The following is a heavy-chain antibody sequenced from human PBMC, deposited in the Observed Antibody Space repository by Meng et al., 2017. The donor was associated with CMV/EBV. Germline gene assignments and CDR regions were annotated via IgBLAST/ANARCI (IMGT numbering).Heavy chain of an antibody. V-gene: IGHV4-4*07. CDR2: IYASGST. CDR3: ARGPEVDYGDYVGLDY. CDR1: GGYTSSYY. J-gene: IGHJ4*02. D-gene: IGHD4-17*01. Sequence: QVRLRESGPGRVKPSETLSLTCTVSGGYTSSYYWSWIRQPAGKGLEWIGRIYASGSTNYNPSLKSRVTMSVDTSKNQFSLKLSSVTAADTAVYYCARGPEVDYGDYVGLDYWGQGTLVTVSS.